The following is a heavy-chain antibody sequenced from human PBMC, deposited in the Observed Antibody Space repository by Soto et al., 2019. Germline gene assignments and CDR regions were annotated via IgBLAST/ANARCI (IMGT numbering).Heavy chain of an antibody. CDR2: IIPIFGTA. Sequence: GASVKVSCKASGGTFSSYAISWVRQAPGQGLEWMGGIIPIFGTANYAQKFQGRVTITADESTSTAYMELSSPRSEDTAVYYCARKRYSYGRYGMDVWGQGTTVTVSS. CDR3: ARKRYSYGRYGMDV. V-gene: IGHV1-69*13. J-gene: IGHJ6*02. CDR1: GGTFSSYA. D-gene: IGHD5-18*01.